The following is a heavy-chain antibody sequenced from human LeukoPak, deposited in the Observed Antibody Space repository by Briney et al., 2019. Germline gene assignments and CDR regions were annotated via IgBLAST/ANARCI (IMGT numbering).Heavy chain of an antibody. Sequence: PGGSLRLSCAASGFTISDYSMNWVRQAPGKGLEWISYIRKITTTTYYADSVRGRFASSRDNAKNAAYLQMNSLRDDDTAVYYCTRDPEALDYWGQGTLVTVSS. CDR3: TRDPEALDY. CDR2: IRKITTTT. J-gene: IGHJ4*02. V-gene: IGHV3-48*02. CDR1: GFTISDYS.